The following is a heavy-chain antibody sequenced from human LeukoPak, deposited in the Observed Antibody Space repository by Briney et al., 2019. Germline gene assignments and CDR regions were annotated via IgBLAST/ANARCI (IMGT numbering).Heavy chain of an antibody. CDR3: ARLAVAGTLVFDY. D-gene: IGHD6-19*01. V-gene: IGHV5-51*01. CDR1: GYSFTSYW. CDR2: IYPSDSDT. J-gene: IGHJ4*02. Sequence: GESLKISCKGSGYSFTSYWLGWVRQMPGKGLEGMGIIYPSDSDTRYSPSFQGQVTISADKSISTAYLQWSSLKASDTAMHYCARLAVAGTLVFDYWGQGTLVTVSS.